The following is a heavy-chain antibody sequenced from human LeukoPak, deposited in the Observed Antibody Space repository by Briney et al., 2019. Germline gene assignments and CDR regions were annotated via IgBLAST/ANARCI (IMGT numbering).Heavy chain of an antibody. CDR3: ASFSAAAPP. CDR2: INSDGSST. CDR1: GFTFSSYW. J-gene: IGHJ5*02. V-gene: IGHV3-74*01. Sequence: GGSLRLSCAASGFTFSSYWMHWVRQAPGKGLVWVARINSDGSSTSYADSVKGRFTISRDNAWNTLYLQMTSLRVEDTAVYYCASFSAAAPPWGQGTLVTVSS. D-gene: IGHD6-13*01.